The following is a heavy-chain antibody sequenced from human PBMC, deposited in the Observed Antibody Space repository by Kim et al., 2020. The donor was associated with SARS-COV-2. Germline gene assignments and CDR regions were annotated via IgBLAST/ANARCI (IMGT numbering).Heavy chain of an antibody. D-gene: IGHD5-18*01. CDR1: GFTFSSYA. V-gene: IGHV3-30*04. J-gene: IGHJ4*02. CDR3: AREADTAMANKDY. Sequence: GGSLRLSCAASGFTFSSYAMHWVRQAPGKGLEWVAVISYDGSNKYYADSVKGRFTISRDNSKNTLYLQMNSLRAEDTAVYYCAREADTAMANKDYWGQGT. CDR2: ISYDGSNK.